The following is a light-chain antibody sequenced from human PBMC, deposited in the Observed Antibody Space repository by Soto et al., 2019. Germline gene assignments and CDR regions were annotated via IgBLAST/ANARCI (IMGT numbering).Light chain of an antibody. V-gene: IGLV2-14*03. J-gene: IGLJ1*01. CDR1: SSDVGHYKF. Sequence: QAVVTQPASVSGSPGQSITISCTGTSSDVGHYKFVSWYQQHPGKVPKLMIYEVTRRPSGVSNRFSGSKSGSTASLTISGLQAEDEADYYCSSYTTSNTLVFGTGTKLTVL. CDR3: SSYTTSNTLV. CDR2: EVT.